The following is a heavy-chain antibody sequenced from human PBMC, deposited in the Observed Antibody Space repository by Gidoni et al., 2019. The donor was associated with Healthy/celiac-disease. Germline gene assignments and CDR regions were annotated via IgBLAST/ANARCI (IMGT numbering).Heavy chain of an antibody. CDR3: ARVKGGDTAMDFDY. CDR1: GFTYRSNA. D-gene: IGHD5-18*01. V-gene: IGHV3-30-3*01. Sequence: QVPLVESGGGAVQPGRSLSLTCAASGFTYRSNAMHWVRQAPGKGLAWMAVIADDGSNKYYADSVKGRFTISRDNSKNTLYLQMNSLRAEDTAVYYCARVKGGDTAMDFDYWGQGTLVTVSS. J-gene: IGHJ4*02. CDR2: IADDGSNK.